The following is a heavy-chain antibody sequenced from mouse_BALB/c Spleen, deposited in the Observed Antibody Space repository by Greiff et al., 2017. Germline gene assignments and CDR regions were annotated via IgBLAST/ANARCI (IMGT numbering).Heavy chain of an antibody. CDR2: IDPSDSYT. V-gene: IGHV1S127*01. J-gene: IGHJ3*01. CDR1: GYTFTSYW. Sequence: QVQLKQPGAELVKPGASVKMSCKASGYTFTSYWMHWVKQRPGQGLEWIGVIDPSDSYTSYNQKFKGKATLTVDTSSSTAYMQLSSLTSEDSAVYYCTGGLRRGFAYWGQGTLVNVSA. D-gene: IGHD2-2*01. CDR3: TGGLRRGFAY.